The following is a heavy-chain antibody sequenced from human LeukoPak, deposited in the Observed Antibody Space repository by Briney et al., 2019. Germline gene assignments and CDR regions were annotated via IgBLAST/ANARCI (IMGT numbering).Heavy chain of an antibody. D-gene: IGHD3-3*01. CDR1: GFTFNTYS. V-gene: IGHV3-21*06. J-gene: IGHJ4*02. Sequence: GGSLRLSCEASGFTFNTYSMNWARQAPGKGLEWVSSIDSSGGYMFYADSVKGRFIISRDNAKDSLYLQMNSLRVEDTAVYYCARESEIRFLEWLFVFDYWGQGTLVTVSS. CDR3: ARESEIRFLEWLFVFDY. CDR2: IDSSGGYM.